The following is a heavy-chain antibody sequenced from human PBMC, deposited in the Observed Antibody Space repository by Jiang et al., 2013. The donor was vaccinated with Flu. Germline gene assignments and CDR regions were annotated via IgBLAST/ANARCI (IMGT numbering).Heavy chain of an antibody. CDR2: IYYMGGT. J-gene: IGHJ3*02. V-gene: IGHV4-59*01. Sequence: EWIGYIYYMGGTNYNPSLKSRVTISVDTSKNQFSLKLSSVTAADTAVYYCARADYGGDYAFDIWGQGTMVTVSS. D-gene: IGHD4-23*01. CDR3: ARADYGGDYAFDI.